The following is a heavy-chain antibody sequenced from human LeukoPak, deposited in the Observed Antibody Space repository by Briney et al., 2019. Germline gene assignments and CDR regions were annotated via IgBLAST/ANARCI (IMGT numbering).Heavy chain of an antibody. D-gene: IGHD6-19*01. CDR2: ISAYNGNT. CDR1: GYTFTSYG. J-gene: IGHJ4*02. CDR3: ARGEQWLWGGPHFDY. Sequence: GASVKVSCKASGYTFTSYGISWVRQAPGQGLEWMGWISAYNGNTNYAQKLQGRVTMTTDTSASTAYMELSSLRSEDMAVYYCARGEQWLWGGPHFDYWGQGTLVTVSS. V-gene: IGHV1-18*03.